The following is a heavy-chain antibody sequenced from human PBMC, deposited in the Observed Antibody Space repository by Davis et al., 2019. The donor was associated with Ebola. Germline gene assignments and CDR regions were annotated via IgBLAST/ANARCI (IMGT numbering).Heavy chain of an antibody. CDR1: GYTFTNYW. D-gene: IGHD3-16*02. J-gene: IGHJ4*02. CDR3: ARHKGSNRSPELFDI. V-gene: IGHV5-51*01. Sequence: PGGSLRLSCKGSGYTFTNYWIAWVRQMPGKGLEWMGIIYPGDSETRYSPSFEGQVLISVDKSINTAYLQWGSLKASDTGVYDCARHKGSNRSPELFDIWGQGTLVTVSS. CDR2: IYPGDSET.